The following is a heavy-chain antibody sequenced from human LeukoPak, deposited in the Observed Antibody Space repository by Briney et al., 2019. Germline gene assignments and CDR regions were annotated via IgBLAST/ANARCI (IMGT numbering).Heavy chain of an antibody. J-gene: IGHJ3*02. CDR2: INSNRGGT. CDR3: ARDHGDDAFDI. CDR1: GYTFTNYY. V-gene: IGHV1-2*02. D-gene: IGHD3-3*01. Sequence: ASVTVSCKASGYTFTNYYIHWVRQAPGQGLEWMGWINSNRGGTNYAKKFQGRVTMTRDTSISTAYMELRSVRSDDTAVYYCARDHGDDAFDIWGPGTMVTVSS.